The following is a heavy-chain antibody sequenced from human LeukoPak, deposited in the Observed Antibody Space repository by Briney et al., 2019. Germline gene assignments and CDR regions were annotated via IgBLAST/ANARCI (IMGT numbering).Heavy chain of an antibody. J-gene: IGHJ2*01. CDR3: ARHSSSSGRYFDL. V-gene: IGHV4-59*08. Sequence: PSETLSLTCTVSGGSISSYCWSWIRQPPGKGLQWIGYVCNSGSTSNNPSLKNQVTTSVDTSKNQFSLKLSSVTAADTADYYCARHSSSSGRYFDLWGRGTLVTVSS. D-gene: IGHD6-6*01. CDR1: GGSISSYC. CDR2: VCNSGST.